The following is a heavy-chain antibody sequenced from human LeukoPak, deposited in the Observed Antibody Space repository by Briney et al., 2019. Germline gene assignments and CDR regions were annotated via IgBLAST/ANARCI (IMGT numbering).Heavy chain of an antibody. D-gene: IGHD2-2*01. V-gene: IGHV1-18*01. CDR1: GGTFSSYA. Sequence: ASVKVSCKASGGTFSSYAISWVRQAPGQGLEWMGWISAYNGNTNYAQKLQGRVTMTTDTSTSTAYMELRSLRSDDTAVYYCARDNEFRTDIVVVPAAGGYWGQGTLVTVSS. CDR3: ARDNEFRTDIVVVPAAGGY. CDR2: ISAYNGNT. J-gene: IGHJ4*02.